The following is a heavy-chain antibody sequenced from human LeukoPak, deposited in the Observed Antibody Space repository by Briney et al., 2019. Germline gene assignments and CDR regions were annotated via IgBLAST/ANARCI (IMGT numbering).Heavy chain of an antibody. J-gene: IGHJ4*02. CDR3: AKEVHSSGYLDY. Sequence: GGSPRLSFAASGFTFSSHCMQWVRQAPGKGLEWVAVISYDGSNKYYADSVKGRFTISRDNSKNTLYLQMNSLRAEDTAVYYCAKEVHSSGYLDYWGQGTLVTVSS. D-gene: IGHD3-22*01. CDR2: ISYDGSNK. CDR1: GFTFSSHC. V-gene: IGHV3-30*18.